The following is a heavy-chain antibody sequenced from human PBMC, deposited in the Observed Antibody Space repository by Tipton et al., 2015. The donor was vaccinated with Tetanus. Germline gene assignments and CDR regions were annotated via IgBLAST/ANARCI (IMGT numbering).Heavy chain of an antibody. J-gene: IGHJ4*02. CDR3: GREVRGSGWAYCDY. V-gene: IGHV1-2*05. Sequence: QVQLVQSGAEMKKPGSSVKVSCKASGYTFTGYYMHWVRQAPGQGLEWMGRINPNSGDTNYAQKFQDRVTMTRDTSISTAYMEVSRLRSDDTVVYYCGREVRGSGWAYCDYWGQGTLVTVSS. CDR1: GYTFTGYY. D-gene: IGHD6-19*01. CDR2: INPNSGDT.